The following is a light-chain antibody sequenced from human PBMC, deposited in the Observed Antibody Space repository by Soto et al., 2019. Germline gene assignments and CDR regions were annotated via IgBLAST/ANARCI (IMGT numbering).Light chain of an antibody. Sequence: DIQMTQSPPSLSASVGDRVTITCRASQRIGTYLNWYLQKPGKAPQLLIFAATSLQSGVSPRFSGSGSGTDFALTISSLQPEDLATYFCQHTYGVPFTFGPGTKVGIK. J-gene: IGKJ3*01. CDR2: AAT. V-gene: IGKV1-39*01. CDR3: QHTYGVPFT. CDR1: QRIGTY.